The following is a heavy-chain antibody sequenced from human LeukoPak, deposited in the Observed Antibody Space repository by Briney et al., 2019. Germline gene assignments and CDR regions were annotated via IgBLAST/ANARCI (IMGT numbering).Heavy chain of an antibody. Sequence: GGSLRLSCAASGFTFSTYSMNWVRQAPGTGLEWVSFIDSSSRTTFYADSVKGRFTISRDNAKNSLDLQMNSLRAEDPAVYYCARGGFDYWGQGTLVTVPS. CDR3: ARGGFDY. D-gene: IGHD3-16*01. V-gene: IGHV3-48*04. J-gene: IGHJ4*02. CDR2: IDSSSRTT. CDR1: GFTFSTYS.